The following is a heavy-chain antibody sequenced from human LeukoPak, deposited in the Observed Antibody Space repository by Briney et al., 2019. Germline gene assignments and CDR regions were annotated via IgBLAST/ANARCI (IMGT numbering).Heavy chain of an antibody. D-gene: IGHD3-10*01. CDR2: VDPENGET. CDR3: ATEELRGVIMLDY. CDR1: GYTFTHYY. J-gene: IGHJ4*02. Sequence: GASVKVSCKASGYTFTHYYMHWVQQAPGKGLEWMGRVDPENGETLYAKKFLGRVTITAGTSTDTAYMELSSLRSEDTAVYYCATEELRGVIMLDYWGQGTLVTVSS. V-gene: IGHV1-69-2*01.